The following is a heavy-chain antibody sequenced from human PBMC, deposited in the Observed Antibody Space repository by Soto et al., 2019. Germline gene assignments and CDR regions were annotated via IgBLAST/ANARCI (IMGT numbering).Heavy chain of an antibody. D-gene: IGHD3-22*01. CDR2: IYYSGYT. CDR1: GGSIHNYY. Sequence: SETLSLTCTVSGGSIHNYYWSWIRQPPGKGLEWIGYIYYSGYTNYNPSLKSRVTISVDTSKNQFSLKLSSVTAADTAVYHCARDNPSYYDPNGCFDPWGQGALVTVSS. CDR3: ARDNPSYYDPNGCFDP. V-gene: IGHV4-59*01. J-gene: IGHJ5*02.